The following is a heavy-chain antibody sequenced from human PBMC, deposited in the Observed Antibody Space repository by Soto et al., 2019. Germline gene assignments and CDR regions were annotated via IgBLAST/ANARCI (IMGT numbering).Heavy chain of an antibody. Sequence: ASVKVSCKASGGTFSSYAISWVRQAPGQGLEWMGGIIPIFGTANYAQKFQGRVTITADESTSTAYMELSSLRSEDTAVYYCARDMVTIFGVVIIPRHLGMEVWGQGTKVTVSS. CDR3: ARDMVTIFGVVIIPRHLGMEV. D-gene: IGHD3-3*01. J-gene: IGHJ6*02. CDR1: GGTFSSYA. CDR2: IIPIFGTA. V-gene: IGHV1-69*13.